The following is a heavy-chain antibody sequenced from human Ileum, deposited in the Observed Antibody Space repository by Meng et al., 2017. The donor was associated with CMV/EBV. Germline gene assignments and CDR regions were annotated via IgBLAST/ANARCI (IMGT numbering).Heavy chain of an antibody. CDR3: ARDRFYDRSGNYYEIGY. J-gene: IGHJ4*02. Sequence: QGRVQHSRPLSRPCYVSGDARSGSSSCWIGFRLPAGKGLAMVGRISSSWNANDNTSLRSRVTISVDTSKNQFSLKVTSVTAADTAVYYCARDRFYDRSGNYYEIGYWGQGTLVTVSS. CDR2: ISSSWNA. D-gene: IGHD3-22*01. CDR1: GDARSGSSSC. V-gene: IGHV4-61*02.